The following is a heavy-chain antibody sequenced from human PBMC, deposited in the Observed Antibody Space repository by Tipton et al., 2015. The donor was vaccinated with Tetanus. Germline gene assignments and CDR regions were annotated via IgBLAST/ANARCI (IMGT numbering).Heavy chain of an antibody. Sequence: QSGAEVKKPGASVKVSCKASGYTFTSYDINWVRQATGQGLEWMGWMNPNSGNTGYAQKFQGRVTMTRNTSISTAYMELSSLRSEDTAVYYCARGRSSSWYNWFWFDPWGQGTLVTVSS. CDR2: MNPNSGNT. CDR3: ARGRSSSWYNWFWFDP. D-gene: IGHD6-13*01. V-gene: IGHV1-8*01. CDR1: GYTFTSYD. J-gene: IGHJ5*02.